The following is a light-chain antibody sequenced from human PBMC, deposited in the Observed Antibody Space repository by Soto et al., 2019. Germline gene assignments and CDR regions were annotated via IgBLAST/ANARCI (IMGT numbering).Light chain of an antibody. CDR2: GAS. Sequence: IVMTQSPGTLSVSPGERATLSCRASQNIGNKVGWYQQKPGQAPRLLIYGASTRATGIPVRFSGSGSGTEYTLTITSLQSEDSAVYYCQEYNYWNAITFGGGTKVEIK. J-gene: IGKJ4*01. CDR1: QNIGNK. CDR3: QEYNYWNAIT. V-gene: IGKV3-15*01.